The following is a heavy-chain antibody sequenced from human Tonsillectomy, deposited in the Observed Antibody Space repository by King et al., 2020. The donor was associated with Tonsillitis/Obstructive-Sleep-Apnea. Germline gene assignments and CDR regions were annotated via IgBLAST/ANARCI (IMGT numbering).Heavy chain of an antibody. V-gene: IGHV4-39*01. Sequence: QLQESGPGLVKPSETLSLTCTVSGHSIRSTTYYWGWIRQPPGKGLEWIGTIYYTGSTYYNPSLKSRVTISVDTSKNQFSLKQSSVTAADTAVYYCARHVRDGYGTNFDYWGQGTLVPVSS. D-gene: IGHD5-24*01. J-gene: IGHJ4*02. CDR3: ARHVRDGYGTNFDY. CDR1: GHSIRSTTYY. CDR2: IYYTGST.